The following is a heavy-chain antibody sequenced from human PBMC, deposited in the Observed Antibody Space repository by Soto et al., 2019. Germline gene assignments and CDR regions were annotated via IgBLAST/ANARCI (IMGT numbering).Heavy chain of an antibody. Sequence: QVQLVESGGGVVQPGRSLRLSCAASGFTFSSYGMHWVRQAPGKGLEWVAVISYDGSNKYYADSVKGRFTISRDNSKNTMYMQMISLRAEDTAVYYCAKSSGTFEVDYWGQGTLVTVSS. J-gene: IGHJ4*02. CDR1: GFTFSSYG. V-gene: IGHV3-30*18. D-gene: IGHD3-22*01. CDR2: ISYDGSNK. CDR3: AKSSGTFEVDY.